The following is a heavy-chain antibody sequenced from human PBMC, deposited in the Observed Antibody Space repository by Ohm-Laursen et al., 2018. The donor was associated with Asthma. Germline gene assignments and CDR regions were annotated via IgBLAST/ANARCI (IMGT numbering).Heavy chain of an antibody. CDR1: EFTFSSYW. CDR3: ARVLEWELPFDY. CDR2: INSDGSST. J-gene: IGHJ4*02. D-gene: IGHD1-26*01. V-gene: IGHV3-74*01. Sequence: PRLSCTASEFTFSSYWMHWVRQAPGKGLVWVSRINSDGSSTSYADSVKGRFTISRDNAKNTLYLQMNSLRAEDTAVYYCARVLEWELPFDYWGQGTLVTVSS.